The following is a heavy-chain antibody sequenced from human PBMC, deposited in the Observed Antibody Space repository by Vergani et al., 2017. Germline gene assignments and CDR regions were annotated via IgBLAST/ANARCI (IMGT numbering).Heavy chain of an antibody. V-gene: IGHV3-9*02. CDR1: GFTSAGYA. CDR3: AKDLGTSSGGGWFDP. Sequence: EVELEEFGGGLAQPGMSLRLSCVASGFTSAGYAMHWVRQAPGKGLEWVSGISWNSNSIGYADSVKGRFTISRDNAKNSLYLQMNSLRAEDTALYYCAKDLGTSSGGGWFDPWGQGTLVTVSS. D-gene: IGHD6-6*01. J-gene: IGHJ5*02. CDR2: ISWNSNSI.